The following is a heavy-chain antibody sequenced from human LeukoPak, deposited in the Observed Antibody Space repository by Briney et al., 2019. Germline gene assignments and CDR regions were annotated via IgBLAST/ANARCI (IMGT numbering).Heavy chain of an antibody. CDR1: GGSFSAYY. J-gene: IGHJ5*01. V-gene: IGHV4-59*08. Sequence: SETLSLTCSVYGGSFSAYYWTWIRQPPGKGLEWIGYVYYSGSTNYNPSLKTRLHLSVDTSKNRSSLKLSSVTAADTAVYYCASSPRLTTSWFLFDSWGHGTLVTVSS. D-gene: IGHD2-2*01. CDR2: VYYSGST. CDR3: ASSPRLTTSWFLFDS.